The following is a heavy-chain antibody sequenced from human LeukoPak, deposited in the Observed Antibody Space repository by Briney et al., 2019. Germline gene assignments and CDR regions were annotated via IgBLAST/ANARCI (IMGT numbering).Heavy chain of an antibody. CDR1: GFSLSSYW. CDR3: ASSHDSSGND. J-gene: IGHJ4*02. CDR2: IKYDGSHK. Sequence: GGSLRLSCVASGFSLSSYWMAWVRQAPGKGLEWVANIKYDGSHKYYVDSVKGRFTISRDNAKNSVYLQMNSLRVDDTAVYFCASSHDSSGNDWGQGTMVTDSS. D-gene: IGHD3-22*01. V-gene: IGHV3-7*01.